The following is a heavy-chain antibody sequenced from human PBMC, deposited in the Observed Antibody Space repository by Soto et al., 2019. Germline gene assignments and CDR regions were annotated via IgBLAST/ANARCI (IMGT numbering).Heavy chain of an antibody. Sequence: QGQLQESGPGLVKPSQTLSLTCTVSGGSISSGGYYWSWIRQHPGKGLEWIGYIYYSGSTYYNPSLKSRVTISVDTSKNQFSLKLSSVTAADTAVYYCAREQLWPPVIDYWGQGTLVTVSS. CDR2: IYYSGST. V-gene: IGHV4-31*03. CDR3: AREQLWPPVIDY. D-gene: IGHD5-18*01. CDR1: GGSISSGGYY. J-gene: IGHJ4*02.